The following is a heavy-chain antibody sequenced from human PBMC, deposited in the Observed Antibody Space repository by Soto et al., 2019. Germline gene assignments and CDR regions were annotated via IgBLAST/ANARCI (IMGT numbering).Heavy chain of an antibody. J-gene: IGHJ6*02. Sequence: PGEFLKISCEGSGYRFSSYWIAWVRQMPGKGLEWMGIIYPGDSDTMYSPSFQGQVTFSVDKSTSTAYLQWSSLKASDTAMYYCARQGSNGAYYYYGMDVWGQGTTVTVSS. CDR2: IYPGDSDT. CDR1: GYRFSSYW. V-gene: IGHV5-51*01. D-gene: IGHD2-8*01. CDR3: ARQGSNGAYYYYGMDV.